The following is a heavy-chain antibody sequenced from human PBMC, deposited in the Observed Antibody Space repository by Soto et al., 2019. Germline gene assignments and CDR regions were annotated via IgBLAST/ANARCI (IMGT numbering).Heavy chain of an antibody. D-gene: IGHD1-1*01. CDR3: ARRLSGPIEEYNAYYFYGLDV. J-gene: IGHJ6*04. Sequence: PGESLKISCQGSGYSFTSHWITWVRQTPGKGLEWMGRIDPSDSYTNYSPSFQGRVTISADRSISTAFLQWSSLEASDTAIYYCARRLSGPIEEYNAYYFYGLDVWGNGTTVTVSS. CDR2: IDPSDSYT. CDR1: GYSFTSHW. V-gene: IGHV5-10-1*01.